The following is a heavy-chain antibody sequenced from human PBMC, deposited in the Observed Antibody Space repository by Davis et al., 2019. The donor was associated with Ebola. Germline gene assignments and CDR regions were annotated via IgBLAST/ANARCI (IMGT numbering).Heavy chain of an antibody. CDR2: IRYDGSNK. Sequence: GESLKISCAASGFTFSSYGMHWVRQAPGKGLEWVAFIRYDGSNKYYADSVKGRFTISRDNSKNTLYLQINSLRAEDTAVYYCAKDRGRITIFGVVIRYYGMDVWGQGTTVTVSS. CDR1: GFTFSSYG. J-gene: IGHJ6*02. CDR3: AKDRGRITIFGVVIRYYGMDV. D-gene: IGHD3-3*01. V-gene: IGHV3-30*02.